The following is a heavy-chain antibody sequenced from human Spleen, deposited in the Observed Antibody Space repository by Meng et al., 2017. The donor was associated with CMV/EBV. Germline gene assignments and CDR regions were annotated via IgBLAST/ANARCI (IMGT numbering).Heavy chain of an antibody. CDR3: ARGSYNWNFGY. D-gene: IGHD1-20*01. CDR1: GYTFTSYY. CDR2: INPSGGST. Sequence: ASVKVSCKASGYTFTSYYMHWLRQAPGQGLEWMGIINPSGGSTSYAQKFQGRVTMTRDTSTSTVYMEMSSLRSEDTAVYYCARGSYNWNFGYWGQGTLVTVSS. V-gene: IGHV1-46*01. J-gene: IGHJ4*02.